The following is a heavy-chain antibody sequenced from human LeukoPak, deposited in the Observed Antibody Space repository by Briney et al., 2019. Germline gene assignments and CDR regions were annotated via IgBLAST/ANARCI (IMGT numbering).Heavy chain of an antibody. J-gene: IGHJ4*02. Sequence: SETLFLTCTVSGGSISSSSYYWGCIRQPPGKGLEWIGSIYYSGSTYYHPSLKSRVTISVDTSKNQFSLKLSSVTAADTAMYYCARAGKAGGYYFDYWGQGTLVTVSS. CDR1: GGSISSSSYY. D-gene: IGHD3-16*01. CDR2: IYYSGST. CDR3: ARAGKAGGYYFDY. V-gene: IGHV4-39*01.